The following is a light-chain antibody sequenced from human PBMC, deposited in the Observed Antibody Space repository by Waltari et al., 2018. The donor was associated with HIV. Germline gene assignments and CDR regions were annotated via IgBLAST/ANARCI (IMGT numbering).Light chain of an antibody. CDR1: ALAKQY. CDR2: KDT. CDR3: QSTDSSITYVV. Sequence: SYELTQPPSVSVSPGQTARITCSGDALAKQYSYWYHQKPGQAPRLRLYKDTERPSGILERFSGSSSGTTVTLTSSRVQAEDEADYYCQSTDSSITYVVFGGGTKLTVL. J-gene: IGLJ3*02. V-gene: IGLV3-25*03.